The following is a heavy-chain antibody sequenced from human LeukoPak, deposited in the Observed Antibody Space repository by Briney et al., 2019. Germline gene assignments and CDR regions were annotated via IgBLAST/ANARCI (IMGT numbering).Heavy chain of an antibody. CDR1: GFTFSSYA. D-gene: IGHD6-19*01. J-gene: IGHJ3*02. V-gene: IGHV3-30*01. Sequence: PGGSLRLSCAASGFTFSSYAMHWVRQAPGKGLEWVAVISYDGSNKYYAGSVKGRFTISRDNSKNTLYLQMNSLRAEDTAVYYCARAADSSGGEAFDIWGQGTMVTVSS. CDR3: ARAADSSGGEAFDI. CDR2: ISYDGSNK.